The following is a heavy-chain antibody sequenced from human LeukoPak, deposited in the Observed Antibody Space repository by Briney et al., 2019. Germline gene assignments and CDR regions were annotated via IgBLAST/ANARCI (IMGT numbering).Heavy chain of an antibody. CDR3: ARAVAGRWRSTNFDY. D-gene: IGHD6-19*01. J-gene: IGHJ4*02. Sequence: SETLSLTCTVSGGSISSYYWSWIRQPPGKGLEWIGYIYYSGSTNYNPPLKSRVTISVDTSKNQFSLKLSSVTAADTAVYYCARAVAGRWRSTNFDYWGQGTLVTVSS. CDR2: IYYSGST. CDR1: GGSISSYY. V-gene: IGHV4-59*01.